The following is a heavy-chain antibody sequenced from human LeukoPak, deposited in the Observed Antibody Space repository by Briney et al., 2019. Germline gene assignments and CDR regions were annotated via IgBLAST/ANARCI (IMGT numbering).Heavy chain of an antibody. J-gene: IGHJ4*02. CDR3: ARVMTGTRRVFSY. Sequence: ASVKVSCKASGYTFTSYDINWVRQASGQGLEWMGWMNPNSASAGYAQKFQGRVTMTRNTSISTAYMELSSLRSEDTAVYYCARVMTGTRRVFSYWGQGTLVTVSS. CDR1: GYTFTSYD. V-gene: IGHV1-8*01. D-gene: IGHD1-20*01. CDR2: MNPNSASA.